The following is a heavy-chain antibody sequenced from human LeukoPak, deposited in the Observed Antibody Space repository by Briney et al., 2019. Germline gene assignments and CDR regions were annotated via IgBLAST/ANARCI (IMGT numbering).Heavy chain of an antibody. Sequence: ASVKVSCKASGYTFTSYYMHWVRQAPGQGLEWMGIINPSGGSTSYAQKFQGRVTMTRDTSTSTVYMELSSLRSEDTAVYYCAKDLQRKPEIDYWGQGTLVTVSS. CDR3: AKDLQRKPEIDY. CDR1: GYTFTSYY. V-gene: IGHV1-46*01. J-gene: IGHJ4*02. CDR2: INPSGGST.